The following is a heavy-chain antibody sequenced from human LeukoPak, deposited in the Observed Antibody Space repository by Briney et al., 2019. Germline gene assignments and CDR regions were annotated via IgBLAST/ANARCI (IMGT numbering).Heavy chain of an antibody. D-gene: IGHD2-21*02. Sequence: GGPLRLSCAVSGFTFSTNSMNGVRQAPGKGREWVSYVTRSSNYKYYADSVKGRFPNSKDNAKDSLYLKINSLRAEDTDISYCARSAYCGSHCLSNLAYWGQGTLVTVSS. V-gene: IGHV3-21*01. CDR3: ARSAYCGSHCLSNLAY. J-gene: IGHJ4*02. CDR2: VTRSSNYK. CDR1: GFTFSTNS.